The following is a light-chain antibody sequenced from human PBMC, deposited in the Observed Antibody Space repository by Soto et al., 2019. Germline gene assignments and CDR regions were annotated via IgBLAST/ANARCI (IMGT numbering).Light chain of an antibody. CDR2: ENN. CDR1: SSNIGNNY. Sequence: QSALTQPPSVSAAPGQKVTISCSGSSSNIGNNYVSWYQQLPGTAPKLLIYENNKGPSGIPDRFSGSKSGTSATLGITGLQTGDEADYYCGTWDSSLSVWVFGGGTKLTVL. V-gene: IGLV1-51*02. J-gene: IGLJ3*02. CDR3: GTWDSSLSVWV.